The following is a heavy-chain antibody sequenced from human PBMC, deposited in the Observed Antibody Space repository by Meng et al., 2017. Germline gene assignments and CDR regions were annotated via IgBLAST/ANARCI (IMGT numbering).Heavy chain of an antibody. J-gene: IGHJ4*02. V-gene: IGHV3-30*16. CDR3: ARDFDY. Sequence: QVHVGESGGDGVTPGRSPTLSCAASGFILSNYEMHWVRQAPGKGLEWVACITKDGSRKYYLGSVRGRFTISRDNSKNTLYLEMNSRRSEDTALYYCARDFDYWGQGTLVTVSS. CDR1: GFILSNYE. CDR2: ITKDGSRK.